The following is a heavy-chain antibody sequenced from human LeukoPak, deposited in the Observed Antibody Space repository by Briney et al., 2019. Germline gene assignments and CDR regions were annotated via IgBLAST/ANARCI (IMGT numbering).Heavy chain of an antibody. CDR2: IYYSGST. Sequence: SETLSLTCTVSGGSISSGGYYWSWIRQPPGKGLEWIGYIYYSGSTNYNPSLKSRVTISVDTSKNQFSLKLSSVTAADTAVYYCAATGYSNKFDYWGQGTLVTVSS. J-gene: IGHJ4*02. V-gene: IGHV4-61*08. CDR1: GGSISSGGYY. D-gene: IGHD6-13*01. CDR3: AATGYSNKFDY.